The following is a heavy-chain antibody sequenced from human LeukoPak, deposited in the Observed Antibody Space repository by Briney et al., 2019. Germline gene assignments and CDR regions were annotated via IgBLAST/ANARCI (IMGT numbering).Heavy chain of an antibody. Sequence: AGGSLRLSCAASGFSFNSYAVSWVRQAPGKGLEWVSGISATGGSTYHADSVKGRFTFSRDNSKNTLYLQMNSLRAEDTAVYYCAKDFEESSSWGQGTLVTVSS. V-gene: IGHV3-23*01. D-gene: IGHD6-13*01. CDR1: GFSFNSYA. CDR3: AKDFEESSS. CDR2: ISATGGST. J-gene: IGHJ4*02.